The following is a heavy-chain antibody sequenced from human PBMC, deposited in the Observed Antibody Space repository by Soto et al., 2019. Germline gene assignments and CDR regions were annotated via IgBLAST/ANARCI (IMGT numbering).Heavy chain of an antibody. Sequence: GESLKISCKGSGYSFTSYWIGWVRQMPGKGLEWMGIIYPGDSDTRYSPSFQGQVTISADKSISTAYLQWSSLKASDTAMYYCARFRRNRLHPRYYYYYGMDVWGQGTTVTVSS. J-gene: IGHJ6*02. CDR3: ARFRRNRLHPRYYYYYGMDV. V-gene: IGHV5-51*01. CDR2: IYPGDSDT. D-gene: IGHD4-4*01. CDR1: GYSFTSYW.